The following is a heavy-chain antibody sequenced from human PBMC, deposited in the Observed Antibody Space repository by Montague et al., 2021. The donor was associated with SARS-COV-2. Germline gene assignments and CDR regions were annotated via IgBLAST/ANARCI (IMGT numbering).Heavy chain of an antibody. CDR2: IYYSGST. D-gene: IGHD1-26*01. V-gene: IGHV4-39*01. CDR1: GGSISSSSYY. Sequence: SETLSLTCTVSGGSISSSSYYWGWIRQPSGKGLEWIGSIYYSGSTYYNPSLKSRVTISVDTSKNQFSLKLSSVTAADTAVYYCARHLWELGYYYYGMDVWGQGTTVTVSS. J-gene: IGHJ6*02. CDR3: ARHLWELGYYYYGMDV.